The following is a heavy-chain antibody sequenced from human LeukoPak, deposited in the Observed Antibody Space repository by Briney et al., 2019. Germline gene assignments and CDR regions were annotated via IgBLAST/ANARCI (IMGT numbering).Heavy chain of an antibody. V-gene: IGHV1-2*02. CDR2: INPNSGGT. J-gene: IGHJ4*02. D-gene: IGHD3-3*01. CDR3: ARAYYDFWSGYPFDY. CDR1: GYTFTGYY. Sequence: ASVKVSCKASGYTFTGYYMHWVRQAPGQGLEWMGWINPNSGGTNYAQKFQGRVTRTRDTSISTAYMELSRLRSDDTAVYYCARAYYDFWSGYPFDYWGQGTLVTVSS.